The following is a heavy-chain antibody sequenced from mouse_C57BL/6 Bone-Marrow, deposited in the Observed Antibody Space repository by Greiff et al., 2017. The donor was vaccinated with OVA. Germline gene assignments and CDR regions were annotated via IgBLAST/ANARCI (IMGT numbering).Heavy chain of an antibody. Sequence: EVKLMESGGGLVKPGGSLKLSCAASGFTFSSYAMSWVRQTPEKRLEWVATISDGGSYTYYPDNVKGRFTLSRDNAKNNLYLQMSHLKSEDTAMYYCARGRGDYEGDYWGQGTSVTVSS. CDR1: GFTFSSYA. CDR3: ARGRGDYEGDY. J-gene: IGHJ4*01. CDR2: ISDGGSYT. V-gene: IGHV5-4*03. D-gene: IGHD1-1*01.